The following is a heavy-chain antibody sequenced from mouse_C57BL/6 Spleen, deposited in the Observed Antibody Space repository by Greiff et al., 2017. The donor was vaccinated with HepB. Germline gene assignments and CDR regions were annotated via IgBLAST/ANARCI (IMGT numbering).Heavy chain of an antibody. CDR2: ISSGGSYT. CDR3: ARHVGGSSYFAY. V-gene: IGHV5-6*01. CDR1: GFTFSSYG. D-gene: IGHD1-1*01. J-gene: IGHJ3*01. Sequence: EVKLVESGGDLVKPGGSLKLSCAASGFTFSSYGMSWVRQTPDKRLEWVATISSGGSYTYYPDSVKGRFTISRDNAKNTLYLQMSSLKSEDTAMYYCARHVGGSSYFAYWGQGTLVTVSA.